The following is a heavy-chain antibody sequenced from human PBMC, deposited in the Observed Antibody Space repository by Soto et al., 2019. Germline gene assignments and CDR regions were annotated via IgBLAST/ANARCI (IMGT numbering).Heavy chain of an antibody. CDR1: GFTFSSYW. CDR3: ARGEDAGYCSGGSCSGDWFDP. J-gene: IGHJ5*02. CDR2: INSDGRRT. D-gene: IGHD2-15*01. V-gene: IGHV3-74*01. Sequence: EVQLVESGGGLVQPGGSLRLSCAASGFTFSSYWMHWVRQAPGKGRVWVSRINSDGRRTSYADSVKGRFTISRDNAKNTLYVQMSSLRAEDTAVYYCARGEDAGYCSGGSCSGDWFDPWGEGTLVTVSS.